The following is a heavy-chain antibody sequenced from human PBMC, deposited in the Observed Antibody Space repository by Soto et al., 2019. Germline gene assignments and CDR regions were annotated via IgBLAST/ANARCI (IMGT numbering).Heavy chain of an antibody. CDR1: GYTLTSYG. D-gene: IGHD5-12*01. CDR2: ISAYNGDT. V-gene: IGHV1-18*01. J-gene: IGHJ6*02. Sequence: QVQLVQSGAEVTKPGASVKVSCKASGYTLTSYGISWVRQAPGQGLEWMGWISAYNGDTNYAQSLQGRVTMTTDTSTTTAYMELRSLRSDDTAVYYCATTIGSSYYYSGMDVWGQGTTVTVSS. CDR3: ATTIGSSYYYSGMDV.